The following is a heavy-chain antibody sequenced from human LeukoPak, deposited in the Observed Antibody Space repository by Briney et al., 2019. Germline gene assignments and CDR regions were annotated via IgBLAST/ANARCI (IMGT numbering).Heavy chain of an antibody. CDR2: IKQDGSEK. CDR1: GFTFSSYW. J-gene: IGHJ3*02. D-gene: IGHD3-3*01. Sequence: GGSLRLSCAASGFTFSSYWMSWVRQAPGKGLEWVANIKQDGSEKYYVDSVKGRFTISRDNAKNSLYLQMNSLRAEDTAVYYCARAIELQTYYDFWSGYRLGLDAFDIWGQGTMVTVSS. V-gene: IGHV3-7*01. CDR3: ARAIELQTYYDFWSGYRLGLDAFDI.